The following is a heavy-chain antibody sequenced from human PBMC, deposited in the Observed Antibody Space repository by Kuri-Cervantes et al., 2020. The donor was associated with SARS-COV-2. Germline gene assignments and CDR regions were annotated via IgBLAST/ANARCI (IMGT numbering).Heavy chain of an antibody. J-gene: IGHJ4*02. D-gene: IGHD6-19*01. V-gene: IGHV1-2*02. CDR2: INPNSGGT. CDR1: GYAFTGYY. Sequence: ASVKVSCKASGYAFTGYYMHWVRQAPGQGLEWMGWINPNSGGTNYARKFQGRVTMTRDTSISTAYMELSRLRSDDTAVYYCARVPRGGYSSGWYNYYFDYWGQGTLVTVSS. CDR3: ARVPRGGYSSGWYNYYFDY.